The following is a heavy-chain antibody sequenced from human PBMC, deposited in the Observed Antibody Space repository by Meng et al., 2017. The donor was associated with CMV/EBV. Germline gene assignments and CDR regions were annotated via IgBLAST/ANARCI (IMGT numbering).Heavy chain of an antibody. D-gene: IGHD6-19*01. J-gene: IGHJ4*02. Sequence: LQEWGPGLVQPSEPLSLTCTVSGGYISSYYWSWIRQPAGKGLEWIGRIYTSGSTNYTPSLKSRVTMSVDTSKNQFSLKLSTVTAADTAVYYCARDSSGWYPHFDYWGQGTLVTVSS. CDR1: GGYISSYY. CDR3: ARDSSGWYPHFDY. V-gene: IGHV4-4*07. CDR2: IYTSGST.